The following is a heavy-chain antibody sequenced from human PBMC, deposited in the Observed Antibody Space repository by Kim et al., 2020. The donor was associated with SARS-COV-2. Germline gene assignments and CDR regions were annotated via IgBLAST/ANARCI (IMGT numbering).Heavy chain of an antibody. D-gene: IGHD3-16*02. J-gene: IGHJ4*01. Sequence: NPSLKSRVTMSVDSSKSQFSLSLSSVTAADTAVYYCAAYHEDGRPESSFDFWGHGTLVSVSS. V-gene: IGHV4-4*07. CDR3: AAYHEDGRPESSFDF.